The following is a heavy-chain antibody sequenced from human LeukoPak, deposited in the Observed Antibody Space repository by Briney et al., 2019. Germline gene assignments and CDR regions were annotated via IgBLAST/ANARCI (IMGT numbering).Heavy chain of an antibody. CDR2: ISGSGGST. CDR3: AKEGDPLGVTAHFDY. J-gene: IGHJ4*02. Sequence: QTGGSLRLSCAASGFTFSSYWMGWVRQAPGKGLEWVSGISGSGGSTHYADSVKGRFTISKDNSKNTLYLQMNSLRAEDTAVYFCAKEGDPLGVTAHFDYWGQGTLVTVSS. V-gene: IGHV3-23*01. D-gene: IGHD2-21*02. CDR1: GFTFSSYW.